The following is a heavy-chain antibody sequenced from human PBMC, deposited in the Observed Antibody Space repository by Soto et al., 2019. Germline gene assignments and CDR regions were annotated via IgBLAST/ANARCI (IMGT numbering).Heavy chain of an antibody. CDR1: GGTIRSINYY. CDR3: ARRAPEGFDL. CDR2: IDYSGST. J-gene: IGHJ5*02. V-gene: IGHV4-39*02. Sequence: SETLSLTCTVSGGTIRSINYYWAWIRQPPGKGLEWIGSIDYSGSTYYSPSLKSRVTISVDTSKNHFSLKLGSVTAADTALYYCARRAPEGFDLWGQGTLVTVSS.